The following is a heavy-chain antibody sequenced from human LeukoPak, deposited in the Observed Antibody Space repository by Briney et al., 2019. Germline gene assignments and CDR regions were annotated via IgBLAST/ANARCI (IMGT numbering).Heavy chain of an antibody. CDR2: LSGSGYST. V-gene: IGHV3-23*01. CDR3: AKKKGTTVTTYVFGY. D-gene: IGHD4-17*01. Sequence: GGSLRLSCAASGFTFSSYAMSWVRQAPGKGLEWVSGLSGSGYSTYYADSVKGRFTISRDNSKNTLYLQMNSLRAEDTAIYYCAKKKGTTVTTYVFGYWGQGTLVTVSS. J-gene: IGHJ4*02. CDR1: GFTFSSYA.